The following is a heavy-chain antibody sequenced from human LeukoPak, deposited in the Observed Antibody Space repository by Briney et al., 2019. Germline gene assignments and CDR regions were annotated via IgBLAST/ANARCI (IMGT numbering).Heavy chain of an antibody. J-gene: IGHJ4*02. D-gene: IGHD6-13*01. CDR2: ISSSGSTI. CDR3: VKDRSDNSSWYLGDY. Sequence: GGSLRLSCAASGFTFSDYYMSWIRQAPGKGLEWVSYISSSGSTIYYADSVKGRFTISRDNSKNTLYLQMNSLRAEDTAIYYCVKDRSDNSSWYLGDYWGQGTLVAVSS. CDR1: GFTFSDYY. V-gene: IGHV3-11*01.